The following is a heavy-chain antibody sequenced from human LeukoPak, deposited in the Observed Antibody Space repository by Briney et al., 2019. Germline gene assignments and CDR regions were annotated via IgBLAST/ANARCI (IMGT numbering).Heavy chain of an antibody. CDR2: INADNGNT. Sequence: ASVKVSCKASGYTFTNSALHWVRQAPGQRLEWMGWINADNGNTKYSQKFQGRVTMTRDTSTSTVYMELSSLRSEDTAVYYCAREGCTNGVCYVDYWGQGTLVTVSS. CDR3: AREGCTNGVCYVDY. CDR1: GYTFTNSA. D-gene: IGHD2-8*01. V-gene: IGHV1-3*01. J-gene: IGHJ4*02.